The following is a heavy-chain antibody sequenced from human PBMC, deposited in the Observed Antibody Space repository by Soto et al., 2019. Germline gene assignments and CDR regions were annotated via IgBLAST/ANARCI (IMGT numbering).Heavy chain of an antibody. CDR1: GYTFTSYG. Sequence: ASVKVSCKASGYTFTSYGISWVRQAPGQGLEWMGWISAYNGNTNYAQKLQGRVTMTTDTSTSTAYMELRSLRSDDTAVYYCARGYCSGGSCYYFDYWGQGTLVTVSS. J-gene: IGHJ4*02. D-gene: IGHD2-15*01. V-gene: IGHV1-18*01. CDR2: ISAYNGNT. CDR3: ARGYCSGGSCYYFDY.